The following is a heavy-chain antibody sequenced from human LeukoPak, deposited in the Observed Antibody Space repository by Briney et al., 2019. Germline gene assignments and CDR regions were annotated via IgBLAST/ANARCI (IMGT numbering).Heavy chain of an antibody. D-gene: IGHD3-22*01. J-gene: IGHJ5*02. Sequence: GASVKVSCKASGGTFSSYAISWVRQAPGQGLEWMGGIIPIFGTANYAQKFQGRVTIIADESTSTAYMELSSLRSEDTAVYYCARGVVVIPRGNWFDPWGQGTLVTVSS. CDR2: IIPIFGTA. V-gene: IGHV1-69*13. CDR3: ARGVVVIPRGNWFDP. CDR1: GGTFSSYA.